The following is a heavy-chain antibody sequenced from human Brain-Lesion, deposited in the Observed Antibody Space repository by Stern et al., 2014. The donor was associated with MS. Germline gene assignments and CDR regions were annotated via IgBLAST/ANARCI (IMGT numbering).Heavy chain of an antibody. CDR2: IFTGASP. J-gene: IGHJ6*02. CDR1: GGSISSGGYY. V-gene: IGHV4-61*02. Sequence: QLQLQESGPGLVKPSQTLSLSCTVSGGSISSGGYYWSWIRQPAGKGLEWIGRIFTGASPSSTPPLRSRFPLSIAPSKTQFSLRLNSMAAADTAVYYCARGRVVPGFQYYATDVWGQGTTVIVSS. D-gene: IGHD2-2*01. CDR3: ARGRVVPGFQYYATDV.